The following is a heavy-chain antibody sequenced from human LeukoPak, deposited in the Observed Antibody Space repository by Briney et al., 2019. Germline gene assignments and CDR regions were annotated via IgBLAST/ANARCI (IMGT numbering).Heavy chain of an antibody. D-gene: IGHD5-18*01. CDR2: IYYSGST. V-gene: IGHV4-59*08. CDR1: GGSISSYY. Sequence: SETLSLTRTVSGGSISSYYWRWIRQTPGKGLEWIGYIYYSGSTKYNPSLKSRVTISVDTSKNQFSLKLSSVTAADTAVYYCARHVQDTAMVTPLYYFDYWGQGTLVTVSS. CDR3: ARHVQDTAMVTPLYYFDY. J-gene: IGHJ4*02.